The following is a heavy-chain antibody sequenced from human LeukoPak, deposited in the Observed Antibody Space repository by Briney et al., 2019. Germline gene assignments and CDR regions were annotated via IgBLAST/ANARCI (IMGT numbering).Heavy chain of an antibody. D-gene: IGHD2-2*01. J-gene: IGHJ6*03. CDR1: GFTFGDYA. Sequence: GRSLRLSCTASGFTFGDYAVSWFRQAPGKGLEWVGFVRSTSYGGGTDYAASVKGRFTISRDDPKSIAYLLMNSLKTEDTAVYYCRRLRQDCSRNSYHYYFYYYYMDVWGKGTTVTVSS. CDR2: VRSTSYGGGT. CDR3: RRLRQDCSRNSYHYYFYYYYMDV. V-gene: IGHV3-49*03.